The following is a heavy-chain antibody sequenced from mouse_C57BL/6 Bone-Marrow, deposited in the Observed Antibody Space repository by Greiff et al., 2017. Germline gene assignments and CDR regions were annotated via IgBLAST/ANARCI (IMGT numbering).Heavy chain of an antibody. CDR2: INPNNGGT. Sequence: VQLKQSGPELVKPGASVKIPCKASGYTFTDYNMDWVKQSHGKSLEWIGDINPNNGGTIYNQKFKGKATLTVDKSSSTAYMELRSLTSEDTAVYYCARSPTGTEGYYYAMDYWGQGTSVTVSS. CDR3: ARSPTGTEGYYYAMDY. CDR1: GYTFTDYN. D-gene: IGHD4-1*02. J-gene: IGHJ4*01. V-gene: IGHV1-18*01.